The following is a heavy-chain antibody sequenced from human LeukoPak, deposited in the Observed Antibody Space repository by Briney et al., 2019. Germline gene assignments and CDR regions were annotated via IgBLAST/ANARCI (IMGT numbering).Heavy chain of an antibody. V-gene: IGHV3-30*04. J-gene: IGHJ4*02. CDR3: ARDGDIVVVVAATFDY. Sequence: GRSLRLSCAASGFTFNNYAMHWFRQAPGKVLEWVAVIFYDGSVYYYADSVKGRFTISRDNSKNTLYLQMNSLRAEDTAVYYCARDGDIVVVVAATFDYWGQGTLVTVSS. D-gene: IGHD2-15*01. CDR1: GFTFNNYA. CDR2: IFYDGSVY.